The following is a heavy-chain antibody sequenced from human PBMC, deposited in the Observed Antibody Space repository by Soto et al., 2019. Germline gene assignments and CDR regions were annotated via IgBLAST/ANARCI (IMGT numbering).Heavy chain of an antibody. V-gene: IGHV3-30*18. CDR3: AKPLYCSGGSCYSGLDY. Sequence: QVQLVESGGGVVQPGRSLRLSCAASGFTFSSYGMHWVRQAPGKGLEWVAVISYDGSNKYYADSVKGRFTISRDNSKNTLYLQMNSLRAEDTAVYYCAKPLYCSGGSCYSGLDYWGQGTLATVSS. CDR1: GFTFSSYG. J-gene: IGHJ4*02. D-gene: IGHD2-15*01. CDR2: ISYDGSNK.